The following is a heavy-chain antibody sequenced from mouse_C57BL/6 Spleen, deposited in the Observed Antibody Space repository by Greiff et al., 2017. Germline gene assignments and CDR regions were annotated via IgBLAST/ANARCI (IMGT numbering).Heavy chain of an antibody. CDR3: ARSGGGYYGNNYFDY. Sequence: QVQLQQPGTELVKPGASVKLSCKASGYTFTSYWMHWVKPRPGQGLEWIGNINPSNGGTNYNEKFKSKATLTVNKSSSTAYMQLSSLTSEDSAVYYCARSGGGYYGNNYFDYWGQGTTLTVSS. CDR2: INPSNGGT. J-gene: IGHJ2*01. D-gene: IGHD2-1*01. V-gene: IGHV1-53*01. CDR1: GYTFTSYW.